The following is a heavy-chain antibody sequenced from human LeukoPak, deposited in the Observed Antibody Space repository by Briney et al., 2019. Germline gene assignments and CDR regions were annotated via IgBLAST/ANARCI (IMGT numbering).Heavy chain of an antibody. D-gene: IGHD6-13*01. CDR2: IYYSGST. Sequence: SETLSLTCTVSGGSISSSSYYWGWIRQPPGKGPEWIGSIYYSGSTYYNPSLKSRVTISVDTSKNQLSLKLSSVTAADTAVYYCARRIAAAGSYNRFDPWGQGTLVTVSS. CDR3: ARRIAAAGSYNRFDP. V-gene: IGHV4-39*01. CDR1: GGSISSSSYY. J-gene: IGHJ5*02.